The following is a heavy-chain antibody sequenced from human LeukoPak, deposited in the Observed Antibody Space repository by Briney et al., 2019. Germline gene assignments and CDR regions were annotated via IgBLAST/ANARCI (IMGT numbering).Heavy chain of an antibody. D-gene: IGHD4-17*01. V-gene: IGHV3-15*01. CDR1: GFTFSNAW. Sequence: PGGSLRLSCAASGFTFSNAWMSWVRQAPGEGLEWVGRIKSKTDGGTTDYAAPVKGRFTISRDDSKNTLYLQMNSLKTEDTAVYYCTTPGGDYGSAFQHWGQGTLVTVSS. CDR2: IKSKTDGGTT. J-gene: IGHJ1*01. CDR3: TTPGGDYGSAFQH.